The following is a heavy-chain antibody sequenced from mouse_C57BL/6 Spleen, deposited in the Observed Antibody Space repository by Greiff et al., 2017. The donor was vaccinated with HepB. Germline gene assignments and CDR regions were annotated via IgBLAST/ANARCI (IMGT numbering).Heavy chain of an antibody. CDR3: ARDLGY. V-gene: IGHV5-6*01. CDR2: ISSGGSYT. J-gene: IGHJ2*01. D-gene: IGHD4-1*01. Sequence: EVMLVESGGDLVKPGGSLKLSCAASGFTFSSYGMSWVRQTPDKRLEWVATISSGGSYTYYPDSVKGRFTISRDNAKNTLYLQMSSLKSEDTAMYYCARDLGYWGQGTTLTVSS. CDR1: GFTFSSYG.